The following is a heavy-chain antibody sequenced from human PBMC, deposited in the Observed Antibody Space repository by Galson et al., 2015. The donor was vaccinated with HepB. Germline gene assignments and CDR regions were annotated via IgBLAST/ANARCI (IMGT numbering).Heavy chain of an antibody. V-gene: IGHV1-18*04. J-gene: IGHJ4*02. CDR1: GYTFTNYG. D-gene: IGHD5-12*01. CDR3: ARKGGWIQWGYFDA. CDR2: ISTYNGNT. Sequence: QSGAEVKKPGSSVKVSCKASGYTFTNYGISWVRQAPGQGLEWMGWISTYNGNTNYGQKFQGRVTMTTDTSASTAYMELRSLTSDDTAVYYCARKGGWIQWGYFDAWGQGTLVTVSS.